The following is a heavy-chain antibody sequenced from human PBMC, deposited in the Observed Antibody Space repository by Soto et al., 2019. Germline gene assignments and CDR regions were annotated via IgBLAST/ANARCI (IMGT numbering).Heavy chain of an antibody. Sequence: GGSLRLSCAASGFTFSGSAMHWVRQASGKGLEWVGRIRSKANSYATAYAASVKGRFTISRDDSKNTAYLQMNSLKTEDTAVYYCTTHDYIGVLTCAKSHYWGQGTLVTVSS. J-gene: IGHJ4*02. CDR2: IRSKANSYAT. D-gene: IGHD4-4*01. CDR1: GFTFSGSA. V-gene: IGHV3-73*01. CDR3: TTHDYIGVLTCAKSHY.